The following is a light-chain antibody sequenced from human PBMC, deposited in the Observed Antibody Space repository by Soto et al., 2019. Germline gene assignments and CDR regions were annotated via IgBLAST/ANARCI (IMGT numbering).Light chain of an antibody. Sequence: QSALTQPASVSGSPGQSITISCTGTSSDVGGYNYVSWYQQHPGKAPKLMIYEVSNRPSGVSNRFSGSKSGNTASLTISGLQAEDEADYYCQSYDTSLGVWVFGGGTKLTVL. CDR2: EVS. J-gene: IGLJ3*02. V-gene: IGLV2-14*01. CDR1: SSDVGGYNY. CDR3: QSYDTSLGVWV.